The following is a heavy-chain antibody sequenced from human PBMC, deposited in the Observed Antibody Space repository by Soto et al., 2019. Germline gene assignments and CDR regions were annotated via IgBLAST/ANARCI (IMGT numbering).Heavy chain of an antibody. CDR2: INHRGNT. V-gene: IGHV4-30-2*01. Sequence: QLQLQESGSRLVKPSKTLSLTCGVSGGSINSGGYSWSWIRQRPGKSLEWIGNINHRGNTYYNPSLKSRVTISVDKSKNQFHMKLTSVTAADTAVYYCARVPGRWGQGTLVTV. D-gene: IGHD3-10*01. J-gene: IGHJ4*02. CDR3: ARVPGR. CDR1: GGSINSGGYS.